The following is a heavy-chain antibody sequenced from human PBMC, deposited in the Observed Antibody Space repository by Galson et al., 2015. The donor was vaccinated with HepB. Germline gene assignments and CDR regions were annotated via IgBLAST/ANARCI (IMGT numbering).Heavy chain of an antibody. CDR2: ISWNNGDI. CDR3: AKGPGIAVAKRYFDY. Sequence: SLRLSCAASGFNFGNHAMHWVRQAPGKGLEWVSGISWNNGDIGYADSVEGRFTIPRDNAKNSLYLQMNSPRVEDTALYYCAKGPGIAVAKRYFDYCGQGTLVTVSS. J-gene: IGHJ4*02. CDR1: GFNFGNHA. V-gene: IGHV3-9*01. D-gene: IGHD6-19*01.